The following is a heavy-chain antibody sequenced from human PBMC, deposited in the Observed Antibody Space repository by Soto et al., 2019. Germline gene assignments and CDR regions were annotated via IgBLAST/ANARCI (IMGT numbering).Heavy chain of an antibody. J-gene: IGHJ5*02. CDR1: GGTFSSYT. CDR2: IIPIIGII. Sequence: PVKVSCQASGGTFSSYTITWVRQAPGQGLEWMGRIIPIIGIINYAQKFQGRVTITADKFTGTAYMELTRLRSDDTAVYYCAGDPDSHYNDSHASSYPWGQGTLVTVSS. D-gene: IGHD3-22*01. CDR3: AGDPDSHYNDSHASSYP. V-gene: IGHV1-69*04.